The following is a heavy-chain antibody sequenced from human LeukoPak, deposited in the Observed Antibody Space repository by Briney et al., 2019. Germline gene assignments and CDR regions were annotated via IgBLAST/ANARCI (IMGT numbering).Heavy chain of an antibody. CDR3: VRGKAYSSGWRYYFDY. D-gene: IGHD6-19*01. Sequence: ASVKVSCKASGYTFTGYYMHWVRQAPGQGLEWMGWINPNSGGTNYAQKFQGRVTMTRDTSISTAYMELSRLRSDDTAVYYCVRGKAYSSGWRYYFDYWGQGTLVTVSS. CDR2: INPNSGGT. V-gene: IGHV1-2*02. CDR1: GYTFTGYY. J-gene: IGHJ4*02.